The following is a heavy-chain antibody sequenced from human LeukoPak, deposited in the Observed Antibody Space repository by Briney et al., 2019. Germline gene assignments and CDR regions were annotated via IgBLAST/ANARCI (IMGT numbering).Heavy chain of an antibody. CDR3: ARSAGWWSLDY. Sequence: SETLSLTCAVSGDSISSRNWWNWVRQSPGKGLDWVGEISHGGITKYNPSLKNRVTISKDNSRNEFSLKLNSVTAADTAVYFCARSAGWWSLDYWGQGALVTVSA. V-gene: IGHV4-4*02. CDR2: ISHGGIT. J-gene: IGHJ4*02. D-gene: IGHD2-8*02. CDR1: GDSISSRNW.